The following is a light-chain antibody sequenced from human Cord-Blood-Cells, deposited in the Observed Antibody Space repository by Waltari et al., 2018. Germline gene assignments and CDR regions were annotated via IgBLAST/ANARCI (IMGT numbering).Light chain of an antibody. CDR1: PSVLYSSNNKNY. CDR2: WAS. J-gene: IGKJ2*01. V-gene: IGKV4-1*01. CDR3: QQYYSTPYT. Sequence: VMTQSPDSLAVSLGERATLYCKSSPSVLYSSNNKNYLAWYQQKPGQPPKLLIYWASTRESGVPDRFSGSGSGTDFTLTISSLQAEDVAVYYCQQYYSTPYTFGQGTKLEIK.